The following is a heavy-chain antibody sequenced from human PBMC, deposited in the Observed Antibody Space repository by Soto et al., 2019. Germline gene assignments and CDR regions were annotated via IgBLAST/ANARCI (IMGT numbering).Heavy chain of an antibody. CDR3: ARYEDGSGWSYFGY. Sequence: ASVKVSCKASGYTFTSYGISWVRQAPGQGLEWMGWISAYNGNTNYAQKLQGRVTMTTDTSTSTAYMELRSLRSDDTAVYYCARYEDGSGWSYFGYWGQGTLVTVYS. CDR1: GYTFTSYG. J-gene: IGHJ4*02. CDR2: ISAYNGNT. D-gene: IGHD6-19*01. V-gene: IGHV1-18*04.